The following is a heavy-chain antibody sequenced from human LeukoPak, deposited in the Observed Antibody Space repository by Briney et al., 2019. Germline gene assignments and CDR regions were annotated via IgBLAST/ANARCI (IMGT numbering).Heavy chain of an antibody. CDR1: GHTFTSYG. CDR3: ARPVVSGNFDY. V-gene: IGHV1-18*01. CDR2: ISGYSGNT. D-gene: IGHD5/OR15-5a*01. Sequence: GASVKVSCKASGHTFTSYGISWVRQAPGQGLEWMGWISGYSGNTKYAQKLQGRVTMTTDTSTTTAYMELRSLRSDDTAVYYCARPVVSGNFDYWGQGTLVTVSS. J-gene: IGHJ4*02.